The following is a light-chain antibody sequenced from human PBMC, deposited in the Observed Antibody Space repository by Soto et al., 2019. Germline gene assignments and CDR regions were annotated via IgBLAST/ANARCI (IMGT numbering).Light chain of an antibody. CDR2: DAS. V-gene: IGKV3-20*01. Sequence: EIVLTQSPGTLSLSLGEGATLSCRASQSIRSAYLAWYQQMPGQAPRLLIYDASTRAAGIPDRFSGSGSGTDFTLTISRLEPEDFAVYFCQQYGTSPITFGQGTRLEIK. CDR1: QSIRSAY. J-gene: IGKJ5*01. CDR3: QQYGTSPIT.